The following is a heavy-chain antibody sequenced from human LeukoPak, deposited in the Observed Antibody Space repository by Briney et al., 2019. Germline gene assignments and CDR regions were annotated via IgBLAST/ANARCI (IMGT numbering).Heavy chain of an antibody. CDR1: GLSVSSNF. CDR3: TRTEKYYYDSSGYSSDAFDI. V-gene: IGHV3-49*04. CDR2: IRSKAYGGTT. D-gene: IGHD3-22*01. Sequence: PGGSLRLSCAATGLSVSSNFMSWVRQAPGKGLEWVGFIRSKAYGGTTEYAASVKGRFTISRDDSKSIAYLQMNSLKTEDTAVYYCTRTEKYYYDSSGYSSDAFDIWGQGTMVTVSS. J-gene: IGHJ3*02.